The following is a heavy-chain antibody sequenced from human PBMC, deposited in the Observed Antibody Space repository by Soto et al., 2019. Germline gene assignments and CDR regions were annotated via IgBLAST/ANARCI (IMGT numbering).Heavy chain of an antibody. CDR3: ARKPPSAIQGWAFGMDV. J-gene: IGHJ6*02. Sequence: ELQLVETGGGLIQTGGSLRLSCAASGFSISSNYIAWVRQPPGKGLEWVSTTFSGGNTEYAASVKGRCSLSRDNYKTTLYLQMDNLRVEDTAVYYCARKPPSAIQGWAFGMDVWGQGTTVSVSS. CDR2: TFSGGNT. CDR1: GFSISSNY. D-gene: IGHD2-21*01. V-gene: IGHV3-53*02.